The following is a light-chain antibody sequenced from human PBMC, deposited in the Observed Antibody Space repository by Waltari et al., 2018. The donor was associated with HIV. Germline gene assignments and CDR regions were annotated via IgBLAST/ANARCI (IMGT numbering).Light chain of an antibody. J-gene: IGLJ1*01. V-gene: IGLV3-1*01. CDR1: KLGDKF. Sequence: SYDLIQPPSVSVSPGQTARITCPCDKLGDKFASWYQQRAGQSPVLVIYQDTKRPSGIPERFAGSNSGNTATLTINGTQPMDEADYYCQAWDNKTGVFGPGTKVTVV. CDR3: QAWDNKTGV. CDR2: QDT.